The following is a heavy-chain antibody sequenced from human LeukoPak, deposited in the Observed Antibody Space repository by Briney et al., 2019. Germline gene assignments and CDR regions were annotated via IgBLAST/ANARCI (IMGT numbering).Heavy chain of an antibody. Sequence: ASVKVSCKASGHTFTTCYIHWVRQAPGQGLEWMGWIHPGTGDTNYAQKFQDRVTVTRDTSIATAYMDLIRLTSDDTAVYYCASYASGYNWLRVWGQGTLVTVSS. V-gene: IGHV1-2*02. J-gene: IGHJ4*02. CDR3: ASYASGYNWLRV. CDR1: GHTFTTCY. CDR2: IHPGTGDT. D-gene: IGHD1-1*01.